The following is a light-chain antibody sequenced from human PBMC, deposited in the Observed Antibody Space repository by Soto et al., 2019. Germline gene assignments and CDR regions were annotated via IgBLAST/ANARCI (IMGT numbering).Light chain of an antibody. CDR2: DVS. J-gene: IGLJ1*01. CDR3: CSYTSSSTPWV. Sequence: QTVLPQPGSLSGSPGHAITISRTGTSSEVGGYNYVSWYQQHPGKAPKLMIYDVSDRPSGISNRFSASKSGNTASLTISGLQAEDEADYYCCSYTSSSTPWVFGTGTKVTVL. V-gene: IGLV2-14*03. CDR1: SSEVGGYNY.